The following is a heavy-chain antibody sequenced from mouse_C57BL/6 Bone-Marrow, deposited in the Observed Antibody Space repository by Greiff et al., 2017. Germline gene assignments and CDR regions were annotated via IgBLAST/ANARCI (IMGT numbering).Heavy chain of an antibody. CDR3: TTLYYGSRNHY. Sequence: EVKLMESGAELVRPGASVKLSCTASGFNIKDYYMHWVKQRPEQGLEWIGRIDPEDGDTEYAPKFQGKATMNADTSSNTAYLQLSSLTSEDTAVYYCTTLYYGSRNHYWGQGTTLTVSS. J-gene: IGHJ2*01. V-gene: IGHV14-1*01. D-gene: IGHD1-1*01. CDR1: GFNIKDYY. CDR2: IDPEDGDT.